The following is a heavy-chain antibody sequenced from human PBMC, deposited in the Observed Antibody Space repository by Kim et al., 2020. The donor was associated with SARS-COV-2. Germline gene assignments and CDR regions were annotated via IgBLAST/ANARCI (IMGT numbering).Heavy chain of an antibody. D-gene: IGHD3-10*01. CDR2: IYSGGST. V-gene: IGHV3-66*01. CDR3: ARDLQWGGYYGSGSPRRKYGMDV. CDR1: GFTVSSNY. Sequence: GGSLRLSCAASGFTVSSNYMSWVRQAPGKGLEWVSVIYSGGSTYYADSVKGRFTISRDNSKNTLYLQMSSLRAEDTAVYYCARDLQWGGYYGSGSPRRKYGMDVWGQGTTVTVSS. J-gene: IGHJ6*02.